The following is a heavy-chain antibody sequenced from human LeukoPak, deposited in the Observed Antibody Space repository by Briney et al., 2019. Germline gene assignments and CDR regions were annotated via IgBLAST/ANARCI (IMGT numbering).Heavy chain of an antibody. J-gene: IGHJ6*04. Sequence: SETLSLTCTVSSGSISTSNYYWGWVRQPPGKALEWIGNIFYSGSTYYSPSLKSRVTISLDTSRNQFSLKLNSVTAADTAVYYCAGDREYSYGFVDVWGKGTTVTVSS. V-gene: IGHV4-39*07. CDR2: IFYSGST. CDR1: SGSISTSNYY. CDR3: AGDREYSYGFVDV. D-gene: IGHD5-18*01.